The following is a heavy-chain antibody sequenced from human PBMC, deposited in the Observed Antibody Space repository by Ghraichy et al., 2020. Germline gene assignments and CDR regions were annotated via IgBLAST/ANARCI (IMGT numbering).Heavy chain of an antibody. CDR3: ARSQGAFNI. J-gene: IGHJ3*02. CDR2: ISSSSGTI. V-gene: IGHV3-48*02. CDR1: GFTFSLYS. Sequence: GGSLRLSCAASGFTFSLYSMNWGRQAPGKGLEGVSYISSSSGTIYYADSVKGRFTISRDEAKNSLYLQMSSRTYEDTAVYYCARSQGAFNIWGQGTMVTVSS.